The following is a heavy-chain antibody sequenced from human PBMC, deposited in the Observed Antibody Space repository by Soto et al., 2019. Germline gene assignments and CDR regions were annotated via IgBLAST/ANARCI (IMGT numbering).Heavy chain of an antibody. Sequence: EVQLVESGGGLVQPGGSLRLSCAASGFTFSSYSMNWVRQAPGKGLEWVSYISSSSSTIYYADSVKGRFTISRDNAKTPLYLQMNSLRDEDTDVYYCARDRRSSSSSEDYYYGMDVWGQGTTVTVSS. J-gene: IGHJ6*02. CDR3: ARDRRSSSSSEDYYYGMDV. D-gene: IGHD6-6*01. CDR2: ISSSSSTI. CDR1: GFTFSSYS. V-gene: IGHV3-48*02.